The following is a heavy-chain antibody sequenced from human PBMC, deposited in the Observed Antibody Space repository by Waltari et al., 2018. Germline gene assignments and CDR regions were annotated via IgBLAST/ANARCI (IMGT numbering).Heavy chain of an antibody. CDR2: INHSGST. CDR1: GGSFSGYY. CDR3: ARGLWLRFNGKYYFDY. J-gene: IGHJ4*02. Sequence: QVQLQQWGVGLLKPSETLSLTCAVYGGSFSGYYWSWIRQPPGKGLEWIGEINHSGSTNYNPSLKSRVTISVDTSKNQFSLKLSSVTAADTAVYYCARGLWLRFNGKYYFDYWGQGTLVTVSS. V-gene: IGHV4-34*01. D-gene: IGHD5-12*01.